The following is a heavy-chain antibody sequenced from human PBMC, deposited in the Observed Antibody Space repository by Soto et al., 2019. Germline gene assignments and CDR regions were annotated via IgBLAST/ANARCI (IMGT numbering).Heavy chain of an antibody. Sequence: QVQLQESGPGLVKPSGTLSLTCAVSGGSFTSNNWWTWVRQPPGQGLEWIGEIDRTGSTNDNPPLRSRFTISLDKAENQCSLKVTSLTAAYTAVYYCASRDRGTSVDYWGQGTLVTVSS. CDR3: ASRDRGTSVDY. CDR2: IDRTGST. CDR1: GGSFTSNNW. J-gene: IGHJ4*02. V-gene: IGHV4-4*02. D-gene: IGHD1-7*01.